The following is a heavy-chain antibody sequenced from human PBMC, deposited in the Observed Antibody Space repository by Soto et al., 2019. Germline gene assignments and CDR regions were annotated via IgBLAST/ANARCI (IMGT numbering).Heavy chain of an antibody. D-gene: IGHD2-2*01. CDR1: GGCISSGDYD. J-gene: IGHJ4*02. Sequence: SERLSLASTVSGGCISSGDYDWSWIRQPPGKGLEWIGYIYYSGSTYYNPSLKSRVTISVDTSKNQFSLKLSSVTAADTAVYYCARGLGGVVVPAARVFDYWGQGTLVTVSS. CDR2: IYYSGST. V-gene: IGHV4-30-4*01. CDR3: ARGLGGVVVPAARVFDY.